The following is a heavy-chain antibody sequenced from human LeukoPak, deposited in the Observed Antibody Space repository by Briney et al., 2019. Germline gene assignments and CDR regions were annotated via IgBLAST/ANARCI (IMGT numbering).Heavy chain of an antibody. CDR3: ARVVSSSWYYFDH. Sequence: ASVKVSCKASGYTFTGYYMHWVRQAPGQGLEWMGWINPNSGGTNCAQKFQGRVTMTRDTSISTAYMELSRLRSDDTAVYYCARVVSSSWYYFDHWGQGTLVTVSS. D-gene: IGHD6-13*01. J-gene: IGHJ4*02. CDR1: GYTFTGYY. V-gene: IGHV1-2*02. CDR2: INPNSGGT.